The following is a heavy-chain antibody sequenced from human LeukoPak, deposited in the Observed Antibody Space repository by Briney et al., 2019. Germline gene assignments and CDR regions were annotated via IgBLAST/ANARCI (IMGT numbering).Heavy chain of an antibody. J-gene: IGHJ4*02. D-gene: IGHD6-13*01. CDR2: IYYSGST. Sequence: SETLSLTCTVSGGSISSYYWSWIRQPPGKGLEWIGYIYYSGSTNYNPSLKSRVTISVDMSKNQFSLKLSSVTAADTAVYYCARSIAAAGTGYFDYWGQGTLVTVSS. CDR3: ARSIAAAGTGYFDY. CDR1: GGSISSYY. V-gene: IGHV4-59*08.